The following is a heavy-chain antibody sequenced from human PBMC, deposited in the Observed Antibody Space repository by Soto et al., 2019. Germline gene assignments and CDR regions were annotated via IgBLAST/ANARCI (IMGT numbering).Heavy chain of an antibody. CDR3: VKDRFPGYHFDY. CDR2: ISASGDNT. D-gene: IGHD6-13*01. Sequence: GGSLILSCSASGFSLSNIMHWVRHAPGKGLESVSAISASGDNTYYADSVKGRFTISRDNSKNTLYLQLTSLRAEDTAVYYCVKDRFPGYHFDYWGQGTLVTVSS. J-gene: IGHJ4*02. V-gene: IGHV3-64D*06. CDR1: GFSLSNI.